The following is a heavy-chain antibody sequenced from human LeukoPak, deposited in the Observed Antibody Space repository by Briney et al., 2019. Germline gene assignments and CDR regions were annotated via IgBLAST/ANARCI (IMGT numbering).Heavy chain of an antibody. V-gene: IGHV3-66*01. CDR2: IYSGGNT. CDR3: ARVVTTFHFDY. CDR1: GFTFSSNY. J-gene: IGHJ4*02. D-gene: IGHD2/OR15-2a*01. Sequence: PGGSLRLSCAASGFTFSSNYMSWVRQAPGKGLEWVSVIYSGGNTYYSDSVKGRFTISRDNAKNSLYLQMNSLRAEDTAVYYCARVVTTFHFDYWGQGTLVTVSS.